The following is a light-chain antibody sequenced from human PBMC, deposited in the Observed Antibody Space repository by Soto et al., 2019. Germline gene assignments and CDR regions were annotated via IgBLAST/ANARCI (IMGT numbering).Light chain of an antibody. CDR1: QDISSY. Sequence: DIQLTQSPSPLSASVGDRVYITCRTSQDISSYLNWYQQKPGTAPNLLIYAASNLQRGVPSRFSGSGSGTNFTLTIRSLEREDFATYHCQQSYSTPQTFGQGTNVEVK. V-gene: IGKV1-39*01. CDR3: QQSYSTPQT. CDR2: AAS. J-gene: IGKJ1*01.